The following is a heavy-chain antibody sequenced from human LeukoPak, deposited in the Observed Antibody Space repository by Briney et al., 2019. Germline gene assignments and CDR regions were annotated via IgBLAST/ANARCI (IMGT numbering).Heavy chain of an antibody. Sequence: GGSLRLSCAASRFTFSTYSMNWVRQAPGKGLEWVSYISSGSNTIYYADSVKGRFTISKDNAKNSLYLKMNSLRVEDTAVYYCARGPGYLTDYWGRGTLVTVSS. J-gene: IGHJ4*02. CDR1: RFTFSTYS. D-gene: IGHD2-15*01. V-gene: IGHV3-48*04. CDR2: ISSGSNTI. CDR3: ARGPGYLTDY.